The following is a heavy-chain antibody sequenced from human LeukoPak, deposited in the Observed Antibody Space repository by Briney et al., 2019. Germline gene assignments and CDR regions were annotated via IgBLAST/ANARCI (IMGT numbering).Heavy chain of an antibody. J-gene: IGHJ3*02. CDR2: IDPSDSYT. D-gene: IGHD6-19*01. Sequence: GESLKISCKGSGYSFTSYWFSWVRQMPGKGLEWMGRIDPSDSYTNYSPSFQGHVTISADKSISTAYLQWSSLKASDTAMYYCARHDRPYSSGYDDAFDIWGQGTMVTVSS. V-gene: IGHV5-10-1*01. CDR1: GYSFTSYW. CDR3: ARHDRPYSSGYDDAFDI.